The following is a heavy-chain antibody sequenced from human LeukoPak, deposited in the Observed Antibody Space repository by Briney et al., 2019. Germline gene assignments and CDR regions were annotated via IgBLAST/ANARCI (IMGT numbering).Heavy chain of an antibody. CDR2: INPSGGST. CDR1: GYTFTSYY. J-gene: IGHJ4*02. Sequence: ASVKVSCKASGYTFTSYYMHWVRQAPGQGLEWMGIINPSGGSTSYAQKFQGRVTMTRDTSTSTVYMELSSLRSEDTAVYYCARDLRARVVPEYYFDYRGQGTLVTVSS. D-gene: IGHD2-2*01. CDR3: ARDLRARVVPEYYFDY. V-gene: IGHV1-46*01.